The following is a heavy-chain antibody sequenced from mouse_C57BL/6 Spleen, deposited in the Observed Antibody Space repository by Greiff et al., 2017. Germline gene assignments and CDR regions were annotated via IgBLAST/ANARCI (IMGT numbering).Heavy chain of an antibody. CDR1: GYTFTSYW. CDR2: IDPSDSYT. Sequence: VQLQQPGAELVMPGASVKLSCKASGYTFTSYWMHWVKQRPGQGLEWIGEIDPSDSYTNYNQKFKGKSTLTVDKSSSTAYMQLSSLTSEDSAVYYCARPYYDYFAYWGQGTLVTVSA. J-gene: IGHJ3*01. D-gene: IGHD2-4*01. V-gene: IGHV1-69*01. CDR3: ARPYYDYFAY.